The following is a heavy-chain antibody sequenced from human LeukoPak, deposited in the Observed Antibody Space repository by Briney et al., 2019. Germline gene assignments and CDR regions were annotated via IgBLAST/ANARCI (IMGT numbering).Heavy chain of an antibody. CDR3: ARGREEWSSSFDH. J-gene: IGHJ4*02. CDR1: GFTFSRYS. CDR2: ISSSGDYM. D-gene: IGHD3-3*01. Sequence: GWSLRLSCGASGFTFSRYSMKWVRQAPGKGLEWVSFISSSGDYMYYADSVKGRLTISRDNAKNSLNLQMNRLRAEDTAVYYCARGREEWSSSFDHWGQGILVTVSS. V-gene: IGHV3-21*01.